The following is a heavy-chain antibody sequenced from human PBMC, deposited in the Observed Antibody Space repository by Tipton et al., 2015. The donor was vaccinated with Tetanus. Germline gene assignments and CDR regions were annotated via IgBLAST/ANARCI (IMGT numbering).Heavy chain of an antibody. V-gene: IGHV4-4*07. CDR1: GDSISSFY. J-gene: IGHJ4*02. CDR2: IYTSGST. Sequence: TLSLTCSVSGDSISSFYWTWIRQPAGKGLEWIGRIYTSGSTNYNPSLKSRVIMSVDTSRRQFSLKLNSVTAADTAVYYCARGWGSSWYYFDYWSQGILVTVSS. CDR3: ARGWGSSWYYFDY. D-gene: IGHD6-13*01.